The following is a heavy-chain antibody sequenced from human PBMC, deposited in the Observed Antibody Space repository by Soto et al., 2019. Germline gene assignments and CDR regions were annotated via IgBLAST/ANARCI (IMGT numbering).Heavy chain of an antibody. Sequence: ETLSLTCTVSGGSVSSVSYYWSWIRQPPGKGLEWIGYIYYSGSTNYNPSLKSRVTISVDTSKNQFSLKLSSVTAADTAVYYCASDNSTPGSYYYYGMDVWGQGTTVTVSS. D-gene: IGHD6-13*01. CDR2: IYYSGST. CDR3: ASDNSTPGSYYYYGMDV. J-gene: IGHJ6*02. CDR1: GGSVSSVSYY. V-gene: IGHV4-61*01.